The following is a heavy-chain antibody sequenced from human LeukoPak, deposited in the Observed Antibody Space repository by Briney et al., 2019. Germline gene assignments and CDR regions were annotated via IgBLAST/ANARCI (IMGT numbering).Heavy chain of an antibody. CDR1: GFTFSDYY. D-gene: IGHD5/OR15-5a*01. Sequence: GGSLRLSCAASGFTFSDYYMSWIRRAPGKGLEWISYISSSSSYTNYVDSVKGRFTISRDNAKNSLYLQMNSLRAEDTAVYYCVRAVSVSSYYFDCWGQGTLVAVSP. V-gene: IGHV3-11*05. CDR2: ISSSSSYT. CDR3: VRAVSVSSYYFDC. J-gene: IGHJ4*02.